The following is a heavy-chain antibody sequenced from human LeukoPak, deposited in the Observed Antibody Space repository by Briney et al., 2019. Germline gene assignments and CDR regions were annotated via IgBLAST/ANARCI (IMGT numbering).Heavy chain of an antibody. J-gene: IGHJ4*02. CDR2: ISSSSSYM. Sequence: KTGGSLRLSCAASGFTFSSYSMNWVRQAPGKGLEWVSSISSSSSYMYYADSVKGRFTISRDNAKNSLYLQMNSLRAEDTAVYYCARAFDYAFDYWGQGTLVTVSS. CDR3: ARAFDYAFDY. CDR1: GFTFSSYS. V-gene: IGHV3-21*01. D-gene: IGHD4-17*01.